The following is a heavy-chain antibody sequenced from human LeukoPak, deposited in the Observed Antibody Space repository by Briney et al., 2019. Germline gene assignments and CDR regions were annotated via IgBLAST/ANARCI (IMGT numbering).Heavy chain of an antibody. J-gene: IGHJ4*02. CDR3: ARAPYFESSGPL. D-gene: IGHD3-22*01. V-gene: IGHV3-7*01. CDR1: GFTFSNHW. Sequence: PTGGSLRLSCAASGFTFSNHWMSWVRQAPGKGLEWVANIRQDGAEKYYLDSVKGRFTISRDNAKNSVYLEMNSLRVEDTAVYFCARAPYFESSGPLWGQGTLVTVSS. CDR2: IRQDGAEK.